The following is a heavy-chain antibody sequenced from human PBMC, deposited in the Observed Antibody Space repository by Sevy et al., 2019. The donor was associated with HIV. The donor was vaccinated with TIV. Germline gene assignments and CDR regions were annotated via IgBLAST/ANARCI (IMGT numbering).Heavy chain of an antibody. CDR2: VNSDGSVT. D-gene: IGHD2-2*01. Sequence: GGSLRLSCTAPRLTLISYWMHWVRQAPGKGLVWVSGVNSDGSVTNYADSVKGRFTISRDDAKNTLSLQMNSLRVEDTAVYHCVASNSREDNWGQGTLVTVSS. J-gene: IGHJ4*02. V-gene: IGHV3-74*01. CDR3: VASNSREDN. CDR1: RLTLISYW.